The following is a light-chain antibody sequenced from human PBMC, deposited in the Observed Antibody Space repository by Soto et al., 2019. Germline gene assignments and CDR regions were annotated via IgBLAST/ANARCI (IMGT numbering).Light chain of an antibody. CDR2: WAS. CDR3: KQYYSTPLT. J-gene: IGKJ4*01. V-gene: IGKV4-1*01. Sequence: DIVMTQSPDSLAVSLGERATINCKSSQSVLYSSNNKSYLAWFQQKPGQPPKLLIYWASNRESGFPDRFSGSGSGKDFTLSISSQQAGDVAVYYCKQYYSTPLTFGGGTKVEIK. CDR1: QSVLYSSNNKSY.